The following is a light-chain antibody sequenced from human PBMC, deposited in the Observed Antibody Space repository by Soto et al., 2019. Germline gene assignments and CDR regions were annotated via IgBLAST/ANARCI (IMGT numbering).Light chain of an antibody. CDR3: CSYRSGSTI. CDR1: SSDVGGHNG. CDR2: DVS. J-gene: IGLJ2*01. V-gene: IGLV2-14*01. Sequence: QSALTQPASVSGSPGQSITFSCTGTSSDVGGHNGVSWYQQYPGKAPKLIMFDVSNRPSGVSNRFSGSKSGNTASLTISGLQADDEADYYCCSYRSGSTIFGGGTKLTVL.